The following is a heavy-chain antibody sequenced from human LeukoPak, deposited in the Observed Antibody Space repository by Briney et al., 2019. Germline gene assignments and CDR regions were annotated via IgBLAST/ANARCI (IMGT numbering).Heavy chain of an antibody. D-gene: IGHD6-6*01. CDR3: ARDSSSSQGYYYYMDV. CDR1: GFAFSSFS. J-gene: IGHJ6*03. V-gene: IGHV3-7*01. Sequence: PGGSLRLSCAASGFAFSSFSMSWVRQAPGKGLEWVANIKQDGSEKYYVDSVKGRFTISRDNAKNSLYLQMNSLRAEDTAVYYCARDSSSSQGYYYYMDVWGKGTTVTVSS. CDR2: IKQDGSEK.